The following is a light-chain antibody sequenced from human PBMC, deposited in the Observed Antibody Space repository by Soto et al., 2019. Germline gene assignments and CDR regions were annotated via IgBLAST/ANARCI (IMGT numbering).Light chain of an antibody. CDR3: GTWDSSLSAVI. CDR2: DNN. Sequence: QSVLTQPPSVSAAPGQKVTISCSGSSSNIGKNYVSWYQQLPGTAPKLLIYDNNKRPSGIPDRFSGSKSGTSATLGITGLQTGDEADYYCGTWDSSLSAVIIGGGTKLTV. CDR1: SSNIGKNY. J-gene: IGLJ2*01. V-gene: IGLV1-51*01.